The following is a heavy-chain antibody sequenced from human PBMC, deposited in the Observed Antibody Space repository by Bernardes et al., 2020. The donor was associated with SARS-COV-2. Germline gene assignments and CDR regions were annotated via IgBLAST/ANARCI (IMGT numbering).Heavy chain of an antibody. CDR2: IYTSGST. V-gene: IGHV4-61*02. J-gene: IGHJ6*02. CDR3: ARKGIVFWCAGGTSDGMGV. CDR1: GGTISSGSYY. D-gene: IGHD3-3*01. Sequence: SETLSLTCTVSGGTISSGSYYWSWIRQPDGKGLEWIGRIYTSGSTNYNPSLKSRVTISVDTYKNQFSLKLSSVTAADTAVYYCARKGIVFWCAGGTSDGMGVWGQGTTVTVSS.